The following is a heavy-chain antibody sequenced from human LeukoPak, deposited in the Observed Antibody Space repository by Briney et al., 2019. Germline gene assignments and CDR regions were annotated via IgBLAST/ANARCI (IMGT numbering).Heavy chain of an antibody. CDR3: ARGLGYCSSTSCYRDLDYYYYGMDV. J-gene: IGHJ6*02. CDR2: INHSGST. CDR1: GGSFSGYY. Sequence: PPETLSLTCAVYGGSFSGYYWSWIRQPPGKGLEWIGEINHSGSTNYNPSLKSRVTISVDTSKNQFSLKLSSVTAADTAVYYCARGLGYCSSTSCYRDLDYYYYGMDVWGQGTTVTVSS. D-gene: IGHD2-2*02. V-gene: IGHV4-34*01.